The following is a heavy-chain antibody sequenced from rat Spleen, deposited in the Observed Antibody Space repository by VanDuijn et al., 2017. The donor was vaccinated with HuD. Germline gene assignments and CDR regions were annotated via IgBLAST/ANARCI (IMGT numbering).Heavy chain of an antibody. V-gene: IGHV5S10*01. Sequence: EVQLVESGGGLVQPGRSLKLSCAAAGFTFSDYNMAWVRQAPKQGLEWVATIFYDGNRAYYRNSVKGRFTVSRDNAKSTLYLQMDSLRSEDTATYYCATQSIIRVPLFDYWGQGVMVTVSS. J-gene: IGHJ2*01. CDR1: GFTFSDYN. CDR3: ATQSIIRVPLFDY. CDR2: IFYDGNRA. D-gene: IGHD4-3*01.